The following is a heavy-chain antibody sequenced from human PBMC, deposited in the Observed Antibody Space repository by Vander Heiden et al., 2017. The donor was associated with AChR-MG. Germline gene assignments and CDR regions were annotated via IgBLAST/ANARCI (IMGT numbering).Heavy chain of an antibody. CDR3: ARAVYCSSTSCERGYYYGMDV. J-gene: IGHJ6*02. Sequence: EVQLVQSGAEVKKPGESLKIPCKGSGYSLTSYWIRWVRQMPGKGLEWMGIIYPGDSDTRYSPSVQGQVTISADKSISTAYLQWSSLKASDTAMYYCARAVYCSSTSCERGYYYGMDVWGQGTTVTVSS. CDR1: GYSLTSYW. D-gene: IGHD2-2*01. V-gene: IGHV5-51*01. CDR2: IYPGDSDT.